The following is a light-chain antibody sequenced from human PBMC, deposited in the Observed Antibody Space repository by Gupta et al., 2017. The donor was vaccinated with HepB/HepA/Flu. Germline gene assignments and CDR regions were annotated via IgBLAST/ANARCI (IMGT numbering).Light chain of an antibody. CDR2: GAS. Sequence: EIVLTQSPGTLSLSPGERASLSCRARQSISYNYLAWYQQKPGRAPRLLIYGASNRITGVPDRFSGSGSGTEFTLTISRREPEDFAVYYCQREGSSLYTFGQGTKLEIK. CDR3: QREGSSLYT. J-gene: IGKJ2*01. CDR1: QSISYNY. V-gene: IGKV3-20*01.